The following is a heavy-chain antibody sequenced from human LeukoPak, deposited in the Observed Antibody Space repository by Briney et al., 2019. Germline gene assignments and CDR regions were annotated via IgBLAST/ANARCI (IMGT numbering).Heavy chain of an antibody. D-gene: IGHD2-2*01. Sequence: SETLSLTCTVSGGSISSYYWSWIRQPPGKGLEGTGYIYYSGSTNYNPSLKSRVTISVDTSKNQFSLKLSSVTAADTAVYYCARCDADIVVVPAALSYYYYYMDVWGKGTTVTVSS. J-gene: IGHJ6*03. CDR3: ARCDADIVVVPAALSYYYYYMDV. CDR1: GGSISSYY. CDR2: IYYSGST. V-gene: IGHV4-59*08.